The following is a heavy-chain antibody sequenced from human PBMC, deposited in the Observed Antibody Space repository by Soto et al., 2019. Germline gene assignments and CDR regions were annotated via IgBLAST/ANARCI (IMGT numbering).Heavy chain of an antibody. J-gene: IGHJ4*02. Sequence: EVKLAESGGVLVQPGGSLRLSCVASGFTFSDHWMHWVRQAPGKGLVWVSRINSGGSRTNYADSVKGRFTISRDNAKNTLYLEMNSLSLEDTAVYYCARGNCSGDTCFFGGTHWGRGTLVTVSS. CDR1: GFTFSDHW. CDR2: INSGGSRT. V-gene: IGHV3-74*01. CDR3: ARGNCSGDTCFFGGTH. D-gene: IGHD2-21*02.